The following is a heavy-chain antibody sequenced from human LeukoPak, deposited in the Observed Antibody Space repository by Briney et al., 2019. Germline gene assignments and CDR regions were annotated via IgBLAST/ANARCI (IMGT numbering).Heavy chain of an antibody. CDR1: GFTVSSNY. CDR2: IYSGGST. D-gene: IGHD2-15*01. V-gene: IGHV3-53*01. Sequence: PGGSLRLSCAASGFTVSSNYMSWVRQAPGKGLEWVSVIYSGGSTYYADSVKGRFTISRDNSKNTLYLQMNSLRAEDTAVYYCARVGGGKLDTDAFDIWGQGTMVTVSS. CDR3: ARVGGGKLDTDAFDI. J-gene: IGHJ3*02.